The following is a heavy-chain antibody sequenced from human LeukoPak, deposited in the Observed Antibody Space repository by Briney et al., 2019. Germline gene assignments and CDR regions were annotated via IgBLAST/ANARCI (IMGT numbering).Heavy chain of an antibody. D-gene: IGHD6-19*01. V-gene: IGHV3-9*01. J-gene: IGHJ1*01. CDR1: GFTFDDYA. Sequence: GRSQRLSCAASGFTFDDYAMHWVRQAPGKGLEWVSGISWNSGSIRYADSVKGRFTISRDNAKNSLYLQMNSLRAEDTALYYCAKDEDVNSSRRGLWLSRFGSNNLFQHWGQGTLVTVSS. CDR3: AKDEDVNSSRRGLWLSRFGSNNLFQH. CDR2: ISWNSGSI.